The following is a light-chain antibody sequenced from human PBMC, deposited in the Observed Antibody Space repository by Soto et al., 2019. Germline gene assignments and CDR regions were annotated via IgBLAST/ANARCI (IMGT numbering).Light chain of an antibody. CDR3: CSYAGTYLV. CDR2: DVT. Sequence: QSVLTQPRSVSGSPGQSVTISCTGTGGDVGGYNYVSWYQQHSGKAPRLMIYDVTNRPSGVPDRFSGSKSGNTASLTISGLQAEDEADYYCCSYAGTYLVLGGGTKLTVL. CDR1: GGDVGGYNY. J-gene: IGLJ3*02. V-gene: IGLV2-11*01.